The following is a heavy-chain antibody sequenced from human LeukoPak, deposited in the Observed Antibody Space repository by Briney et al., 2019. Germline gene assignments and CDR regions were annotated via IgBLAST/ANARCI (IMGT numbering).Heavy chain of an antibody. CDR1: GGSISSSSYY. D-gene: IGHD5-18*01. CDR2: IYYNGNT. Sequence: SETLSLTCTVSGGSISSSSYYWGWIRQPPGKGLEWIGSIYYNGNTYYNPSLKSRVTISVDTSKNHSSLKLSAVTAADTAVYYCARDTAGFDYWGQGTLVTVSS. CDR3: ARDTAGFDY. J-gene: IGHJ4*02. V-gene: IGHV4-39*02.